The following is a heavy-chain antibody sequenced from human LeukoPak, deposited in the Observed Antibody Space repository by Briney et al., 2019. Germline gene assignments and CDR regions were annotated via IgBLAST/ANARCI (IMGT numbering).Heavy chain of an antibody. V-gene: IGHV1-24*01. CDR2: FDPEDGKT. CDR3: ATGRAAAGNLVDY. D-gene: IGHD6-13*01. CDR1: GYTLTELS. Sequence: ASVNVSCKVSGYTLTELSMHWVRQAPGKGLEWMGGFDPEDGKTIYAQKFQGRVTMTEDTSTDTAYMELSSLRSEDTAVYYCATGRAAAGNLVDYWGQGTLVTVSS. J-gene: IGHJ4*02.